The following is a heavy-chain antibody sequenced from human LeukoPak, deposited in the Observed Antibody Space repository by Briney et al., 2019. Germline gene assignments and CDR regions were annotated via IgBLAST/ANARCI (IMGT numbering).Heavy chain of an antibody. CDR1: GGSISSSSYY. D-gene: IGHD6-19*01. V-gene: IGHV4-39*01. Sequence: SETLSPTCTVSGGSISSSSYYWGWIRQPPGKGLEWIGSIYYSGSTYYNPSLKSRVTISVDTSKNQFSLKLSPVTAADTAVYYCASGSGWMSRDAFDIWGQGTMVTVSS. CDR3: ASGSGWMSRDAFDI. J-gene: IGHJ3*02. CDR2: IYYSGST.